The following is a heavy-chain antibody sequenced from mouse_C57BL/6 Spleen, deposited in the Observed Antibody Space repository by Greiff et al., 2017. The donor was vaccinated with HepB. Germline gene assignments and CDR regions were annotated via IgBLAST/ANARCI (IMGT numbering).Heavy chain of an antibody. D-gene: IGHD2-1*01. J-gene: IGHJ3*01. CDR3: ARDGGNSRGAWFAY. Sequence: EVQVVESGPGMVKPSQSLSLTCTVTGYSITSGYDWHWIRHFPGNKLEWMGYISYSGSTNYNPSLKSRISITHDTSKNHFFLKLNSVTTEDTATYYCARDGGNSRGAWFAYWGQGTLVTVSA. CDR2: ISYSGST. CDR1: GYSITSGYD. V-gene: IGHV3-1*01.